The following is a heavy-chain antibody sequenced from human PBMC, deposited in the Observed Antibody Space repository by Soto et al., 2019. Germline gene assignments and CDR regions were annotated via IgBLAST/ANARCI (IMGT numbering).Heavy chain of an antibody. D-gene: IGHD1-7*01. J-gene: IGHJ4*02. Sequence: PSETLSLTCSVSGVSLSSGGFYWSWIRLTPGKGLEWIGHMYFSGTTYYNPSLRGRLAMPVDPSKNQFSLRLTSVTAADTAVYFCARERQVAPGPLRNFLDVWGQGILVTVSS. V-gene: IGHV4-31*03. CDR1: GVSLSSGGFY. CDR3: ARERQVAPGPLRNFLDV. CDR2: MYFSGTT.